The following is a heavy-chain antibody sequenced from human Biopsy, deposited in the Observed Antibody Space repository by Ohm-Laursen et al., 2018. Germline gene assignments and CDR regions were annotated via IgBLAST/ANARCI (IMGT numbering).Heavy chain of an antibody. CDR2: IDVSDYNT. J-gene: IGHJ4*02. V-gene: IGHV3-23*01. CDR3: ALGGGSYVNFDY. D-gene: IGHD1-26*01. CDR1: GFPFTGFS. Sequence: LRLSCAASGFPFTGFSMDWVRQAPGKGLEWVAHIDVSDYNTYYADSVRGRFTISRDNSKQMVHLEINSLTADDTAVYYCALGGGSYVNFDYWGQGTLVTVPS.